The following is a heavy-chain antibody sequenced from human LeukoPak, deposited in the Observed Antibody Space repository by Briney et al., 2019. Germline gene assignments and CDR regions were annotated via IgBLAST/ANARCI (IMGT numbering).Heavy chain of an antibody. Sequence: SQTLSLTCTVSGGSISSDGYYLSWIRQPPGEGLEWIGYIYYRGGTYYNPSLRSRVTISVGTSKNQFSLKLSSVTAADTAVYYCARGGTTVIAPVYWGQGTLVTVSS. CDR2: IYYRGGT. CDR1: GGSISSDGYY. CDR3: ARGGTTVIAPVY. J-gene: IGHJ4*02. D-gene: IGHD4-23*01. V-gene: IGHV4-30-4*01.